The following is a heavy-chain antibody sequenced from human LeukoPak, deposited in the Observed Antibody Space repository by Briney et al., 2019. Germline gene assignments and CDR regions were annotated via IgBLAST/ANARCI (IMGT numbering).Heavy chain of an antibody. V-gene: IGHV4-39*07. CDR1: GGSIDSAYYY. CDR3: ARTAYDYVWGIHRRGVYYFDY. D-gene: IGHD3-16*02. Sequence: SETLSLTCSVSGGSIDSAYYYWGWLRQPPGKGLAWIGEIYHSGSTNYNPSLKSRVTISVDKSKNQFSLKLSSVTAADTAVYYCARTAYDYVWGIHRRGVYYFDYWGQGTLVTVSS. J-gene: IGHJ4*02. CDR2: IYHSGST.